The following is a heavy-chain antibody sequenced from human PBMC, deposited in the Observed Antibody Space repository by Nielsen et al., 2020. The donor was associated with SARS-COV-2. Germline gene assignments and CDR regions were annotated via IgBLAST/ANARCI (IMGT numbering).Heavy chain of an antibody. CDR3: ASLPRGSGYDYGMDV. CDR2: ISWNSGSI. CDR1: GFTFDDYA. Sequence: GGSLRLSCAASGFTFDDYAMHWVRQAPGKGLEWASGISWNSGSIGYADSVKGRFTISRDNAKNSLYLQMNGLRAEDTALYYCASLPRGSGYDYGMDVWGQGTTVTVSS. D-gene: IGHD2-15*01. J-gene: IGHJ6*02. V-gene: IGHV3-9*01.